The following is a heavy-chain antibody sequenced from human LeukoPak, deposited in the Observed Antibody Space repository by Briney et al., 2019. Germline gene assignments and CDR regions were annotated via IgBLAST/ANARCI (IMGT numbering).Heavy chain of an antibody. J-gene: IGHJ3*02. CDR1: GFTISSYG. V-gene: IGHV3-23*01. Sequence: GGSLRLSCAASGFTISSYGMSWVRQAPGKGLEWVSAISGSGGSTYSSDSVKGRFTISRDNSKNTLYLQMNSLRAEDTAVYYCAKGQEILTGFPTDSDAFDIWGQGTMVTVSS. CDR2: ISGSGGST. CDR3: AKGQEILTGFPTDSDAFDI. D-gene: IGHD3-9*01.